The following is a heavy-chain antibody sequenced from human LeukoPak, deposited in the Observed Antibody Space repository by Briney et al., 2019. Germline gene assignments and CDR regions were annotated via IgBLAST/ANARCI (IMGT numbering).Heavy chain of an antibody. Sequence: PSETLSLTCAVYGGSFSGYYWSWIRQPPGKGLEWIGEINHSGSTNYNPSLKSRVTISVDTSKNQFSLKLSSVTAADTAVYYCRGLDSRGYYSYDAFDIRGQGTMVTVSS. CDR1: GGSFSGYY. CDR3: RGLDSRGYYSYDAFDI. V-gene: IGHV4-34*01. J-gene: IGHJ3*02. D-gene: IGHD3-22*01. CDR2: INHSGST.